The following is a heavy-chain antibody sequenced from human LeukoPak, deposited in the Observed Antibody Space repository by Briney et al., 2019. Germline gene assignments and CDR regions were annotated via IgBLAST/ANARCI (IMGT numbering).Heavy chain of an antibody. CDR1: GGSISSGGYY. CDR3: ARDYDILTGTSYYFDY. V-gene: IGHV4-30-2*01. J-gene: IGHJ4*02. D-gene: IGHD3-9*01. Sequence: SQTLSLTCTVSGGSISSGGYYWSWIRQPPGKGLEWIGYIYHSGSTYYNSSLKSRVTISVDRSKNQFSLKLSSVTAADTAVYYCARDYDILTGTSYYFDYWGQGTLVTVSS. CDR2: IYHSGST.